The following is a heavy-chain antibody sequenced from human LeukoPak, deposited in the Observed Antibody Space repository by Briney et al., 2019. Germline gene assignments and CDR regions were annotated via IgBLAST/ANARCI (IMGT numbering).Heavy chain of an antibody. J-gene: IGHJ3*02. CDR2: FDPEDGET. CDR1: GYTLTELS. CDR3: ATTGYGSGSYEAFDI. Sequence: GASVKVSCKVSGYTLTELSMHWVRQAPGKGLEWMGGFDPEDGETIYAQKFQGRVTMTEDTSTDTAYMELSSLRSEDTAVYYCATTGYGSGSYEAFDIWGQGTMVTVSS. D-gene: IGHD3-10*01. V-gene: IGHV1-24*01.